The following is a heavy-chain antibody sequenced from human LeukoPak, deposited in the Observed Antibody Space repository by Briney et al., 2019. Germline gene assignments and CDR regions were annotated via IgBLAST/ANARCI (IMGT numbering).Heavy chain of an antibody. CDR2: ISGTGGST. D-gene: IGHD2-15*01. Sequence: GGSLRLSCAASGFTFSNYGMHWVRQAPGKGLEWVSSISGTGGSTFYADSVKGRFTISRDNSKNTLYLQMNSLRAEDTAIYYCAKEREAYCSGGSCYGSDKLFPADYWGQGSLVTVSS. J-gene: IGHJ4*02. V-gene: IGHV3-23*01. CDR1: GFTFSNYG. CDR3: AKEREAYCSGGSCYGSDKLFPADY.